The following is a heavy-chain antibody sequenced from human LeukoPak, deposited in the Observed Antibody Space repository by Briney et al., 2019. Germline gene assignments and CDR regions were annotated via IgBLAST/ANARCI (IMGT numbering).Heavy chain of an antibody. J-gene: IGHJ3*02. CDR1: GGSISSYY. D-gene: IGHD6-13*01. V-gene: IGHV4-59*01. Sequence: SETLSLTCTVSGGSISSYYWSWIRQPPGKGLEWIGYIYYSGSTNYNPSLKSRVTISVDTSKNQFSLKLSSVTAADTAVYYCARGLAAAPVHAFDIWGQGTMVTVSS. CDR3: ARGLAAAPVHAFDI. CDR2: IYYSGST.